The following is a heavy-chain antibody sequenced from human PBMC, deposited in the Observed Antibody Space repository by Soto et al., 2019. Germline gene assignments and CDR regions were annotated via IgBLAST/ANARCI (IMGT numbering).Heavy chain of an antibody. CDR1: GGSVSSGSYY. CDR3: ARVSATVINPYFDY. CDR2: IYYSGST. D-gene: IGHD4-17*01. J-gene: IGHJ4*02. Sequence: SETLSLTCTVSGGSVSSGSYYWSWIRQPPGKGLEWIGYIYYSGSTNYNPSLKSRVTISVDTSKNQFSLKLSSVTAADTAVYYCARVSATVINPYFDYWGQGTLVTVSS. V-gene: IGHV4-61*01.